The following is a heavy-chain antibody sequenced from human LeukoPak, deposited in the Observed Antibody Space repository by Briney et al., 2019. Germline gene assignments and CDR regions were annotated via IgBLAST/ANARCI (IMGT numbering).Heavy chain of an antibody. J-gene: IGHJ5*02. CDR3: ARGHSEYQLLSESWFDP. Sequence: SETLSLTCIVSGGSISSGDYYWSWIRQPPGKGLEWIGYIYYSGSTYYNPSLKSRVTISVDTSKNQFSLKLSSVTAADTAVYYCARGHSEYQLLSESWFDPWGQGTLVTVSS. V-gene: IGHV4-30-4*08. D-gene: IGHD2-2*01. CDR2: IYYSGST. CDR1: GGSISSGDYY.